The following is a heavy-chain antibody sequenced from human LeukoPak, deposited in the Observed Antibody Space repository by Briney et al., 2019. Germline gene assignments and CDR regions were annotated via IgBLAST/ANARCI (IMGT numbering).Heavy chain of an antibody. D-gene: IGHD6-13*01. Sequence: SVKVSCKASGGTFSSYAISWVRQAPGQGLEWMGGIIPIFGTANYAQKFQGRVTITADESASTAYMELSSLRSEDTAVYYCARVAAAGTKDYYYYMDVWGKGTTVTVSS. CDR1: GGTFSSYA. J-gene: IGHJ6*03. CDR2: IIPIFGTA. CDR3: ARVAAAGTKDYYYYMDV. V-gene: IGHV1-69*13.